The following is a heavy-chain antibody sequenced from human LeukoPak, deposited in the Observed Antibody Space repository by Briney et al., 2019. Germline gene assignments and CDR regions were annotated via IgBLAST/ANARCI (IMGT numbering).Heavy chain of an antibody. Sequence: GGSLRLSCVASGFTYSGYWMSWVRQAPGKGLEWVANIKQDGSEKYYVDSVKGRFTISRDNAKNSLYLQMNSLRAEDTAVYYCARDISGWYDYWGQGTLVTVSS. CDR2: IKQDGSEK. J-gene: IGHJ4*02. CDR1: GFTYSGYW. D-gene: IGHD6-19*01. V-gene: IGHV3-7*01. CDR3: ARDISGWYDY.